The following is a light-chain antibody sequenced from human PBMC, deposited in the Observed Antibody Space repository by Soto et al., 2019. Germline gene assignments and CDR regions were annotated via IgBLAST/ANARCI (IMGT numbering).Light chain of an antibody. Sequence: EIVLTHSPGTLSLSPCEGATLSFSASQSVSSSYLAWYQQKPGQAPRLLIYGASSRATGIPDRFSGSGSGTDFTLTISRLEPEDSAVYYCQQYGSSSWTFGQGTKVDIK. J-gene: IGKJ1*01. CDR1: QSVSSSY. CDR3: QQYGSSSWT. V-gene: IGKV3-20*01. CDR2: GAS.